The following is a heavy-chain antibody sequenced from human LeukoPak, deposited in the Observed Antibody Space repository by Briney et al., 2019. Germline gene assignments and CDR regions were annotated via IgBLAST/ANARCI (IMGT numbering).Heavy chain of an antibody. CDR3: ARVETGVGPDY. D-gene: IGHD1-26*01. CDR2: INDRGSI. CDR1: GGSFSVYF. V-gene: IGHV4-34*01. J-gene: IGHJ1*01. Sequence: SETLSLTCAVYGGSFSVYFWSWIRQPPGQGLEWIGEINDRGSINHNPSFKSRVTLSVDTSKMQLSLKLTSVTAADTAVYYCARVETGVGPDYWGQGTLVTVSS.